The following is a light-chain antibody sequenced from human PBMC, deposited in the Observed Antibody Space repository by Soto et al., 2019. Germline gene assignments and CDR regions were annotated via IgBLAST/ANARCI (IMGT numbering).Light chain of an antibody. CDR2: DVS. CDR3: SSYTSSSTLEGV. Sequence: QSALTQPASVSGSPGQSITISCTGTSSDVGGYNYVSWYQQHPGKAPKLMIYDVSNRPSGVSNRFSGSKSGNTASLTISGIQAEDDAYYYCSSYTSSSTLEGVFGTGTKLTVL. V-gene: IGLV2-14*01. J-gene: IGLJ1*01. CDR1: SSDVGGYNY.